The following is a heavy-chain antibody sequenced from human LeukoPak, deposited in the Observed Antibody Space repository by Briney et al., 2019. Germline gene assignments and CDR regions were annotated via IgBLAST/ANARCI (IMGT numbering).Heavy chain of an antibody. CDR1: GGSISSYY. J-gene: IGHJ3*02. CDR3: ARARYSNSWYAVDI. CDR2: IYHTGGN. D-gene: IGHD6-13*01. V-gene: IGHV4-59*08. Sequence: PSETLSLTCIVSGGSISSYYWSWIRQPPGKGLEWIGYIYHTGGNNYSPSLKSRVTMSVDTSKNQFSLKLSSVTAADTAVYYCARARYSNSWYAVDIWGQGTMVTVSS.